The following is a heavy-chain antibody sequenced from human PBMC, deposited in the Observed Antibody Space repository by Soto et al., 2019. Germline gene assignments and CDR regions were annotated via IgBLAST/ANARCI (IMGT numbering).Heavy chain of an antibody. D-gene: IGHD3-22*01. J-gene: IGHJ6*02. Sequence: QVQVVQSGAAVKKPGSSVKVSCTASGGSFSNYGISWVRQAPGQGLEWMGGIIPVFGTPHYAQKFQDRVTITADESTSTVYMEVSSLTSEDTAVYYCARGDATKIIVTTYYGLDVWGQGTTVTVSS. V-gene: IGHV1-69*12. CDR3: ARGDATKIIVTTYYGLDV. CDR1: GGSFSNYG. CDR2: IIPVFGTP.